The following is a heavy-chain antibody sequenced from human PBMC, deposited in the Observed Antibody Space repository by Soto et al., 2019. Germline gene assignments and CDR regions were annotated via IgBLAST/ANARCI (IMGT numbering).Heavy chain of an antibody. J-gene: IGHJ4*02. CDR2: ISAYNGNT. V-gene: IGHV1-18*01. CDR3: ASTIQSDFDY. D-gene: IGHD2-2*02. CDR1: GFTFTSSA. Sequence: ASVKVSCKASGFTFTSSAMQWVRQARGQGLEWMGWISAYNGNTNYAQKLQGRVTMTTDTSTSTAYMELRSLRSDDTAVYYCASTIQSDFDYWGQGTLVTVSS.